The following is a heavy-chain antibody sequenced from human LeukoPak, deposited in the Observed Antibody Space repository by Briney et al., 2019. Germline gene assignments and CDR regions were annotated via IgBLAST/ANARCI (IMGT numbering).Heavy chain of an antibody. D-gene: IGHD5-12*01. CDR2: IYYSGST. J-gene: IGHJ6*03. CDR3: ARYSRGYDFPATYYYYYYMDV. Sequence: TSETLSLTCTVSGGSISSYYWSWIRQPPGKGLEWIGYIYYSGSTNYNPSLKSRVTISVDTSKNQFSLKLSSVTAAGTAVYYCARYSRGYDFPATYYYYYYMDVWGKGTTVTVSS. CDR1: GGSISSYY. V-gene: IGHV4-59*08.